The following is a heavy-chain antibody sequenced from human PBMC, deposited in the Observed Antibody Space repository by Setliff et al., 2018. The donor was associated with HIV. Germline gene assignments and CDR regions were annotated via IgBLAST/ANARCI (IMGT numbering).Heavy chain of an antibody. Sequence: SETLSLTCTVSGGSISSGGYYWSWIRQHPGKGLEWIGYIYYSGSTNYNPSLKSRVTISVDTSKNQFSLRLTSVAAADTASYYCVRASHMTPGNLLHSTGPYYSYYMDVWGRGTTVTVS. CDR2: IYYSGST. D-gene: IGHD4-4*01. J-gene: IGHJ6*03. V-gene: IGHV4-61*08. CDR3: VRASHMTPGNLLHSTGPYYSYYMDV. CDR1: GGSISSGGYY.